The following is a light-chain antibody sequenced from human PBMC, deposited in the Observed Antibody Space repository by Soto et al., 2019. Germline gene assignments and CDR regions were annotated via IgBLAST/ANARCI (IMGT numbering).Light chain of an antibody. CDR3: QQTYNSTT. CDR2: FAS. J-gene: IGKJ1*01. CDR1: QTIGSH. V-gene: IGKV1-39*01. Sequence: DIQVTQSPSSLSASVGDRVTFTCRSSQTIGSHLNWYQQKSGKAPKLLIYFASTLESGVPSRFSGSGSATDFTLTISSLQPDDFATYYCQQTYNSTTFGQGTKVEVK.